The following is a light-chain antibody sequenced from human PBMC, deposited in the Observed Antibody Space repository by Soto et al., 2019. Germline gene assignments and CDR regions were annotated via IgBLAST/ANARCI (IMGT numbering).Light chain of an antibody. CDR1: SSDVGAYNR. Sequence: VLAQPASVSGSPGQSTTISCTGTSSDVGAYNRVSWCQQHPGKAPKLILYDVTNRPSGISNRFSGSKSGNTASLTISGLQDEDEADYYCSSHATRSTLIFGGGTKVTVL. J-gene: IGLJ2*01. V-gene: IGLV2-14*03. CDR2: DVT. CDR3: SSHATRSTLI.